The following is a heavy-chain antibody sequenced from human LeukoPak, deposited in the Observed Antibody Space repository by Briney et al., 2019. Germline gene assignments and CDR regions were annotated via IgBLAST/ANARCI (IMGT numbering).Heavy chain of an antibody. CDR2: ILASGSPT. V-gene: IGHV3-23*01. D-gene: IGHD2-8*01. J-gene: IGHJ4*02. CDR1: GFNFNSYT. Sequence: GGSLRLSCAASGFNFNSYTMNWVRQAPGKGLQWVANILASGSPTYYADSVKGRFIISRDNSKNTVYLQMNSLRVEDTAIYYCAKDPRPDGVDNFDHWGQGILVTVSS. CDR3: AKDPRPDGVDNFDH.